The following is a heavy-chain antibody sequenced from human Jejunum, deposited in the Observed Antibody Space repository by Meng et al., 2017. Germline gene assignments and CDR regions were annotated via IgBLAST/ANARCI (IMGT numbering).Heavy chain of an antibody. J-gene: IGHJ4*02. CDR2: IYNTGST. Sequence: SETLSLTCTVSGASVSSDYWSWIRQPPGKGLEWIAYIYNTGSTNYNPSPKSRVTISVDTSKNQFSLRLSAVTAADTAVYFCAIGSPADYWGPGTRVTVSS. CDR3: AIGSPADY. V-gene: IGHV4-59*02. CDR1: GASVSSDY.